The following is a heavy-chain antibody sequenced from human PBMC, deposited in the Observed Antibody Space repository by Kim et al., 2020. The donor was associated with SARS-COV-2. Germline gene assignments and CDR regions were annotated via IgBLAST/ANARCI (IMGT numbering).Heavy chain of an antibody. CDR1: GYTFTTYA. D-gene: IGHD2-21*01. CDR3: ARSVAIMPPGMDV. Sequence: ASVKVSCKASGYTFTTYALQWVRQAPGQGLDGMGWINPTRGNTKNSDTFQGRITITRDTSARTAYMELSSLRPEDTAVYYCARSVAIMPPGMDVWGQGTTVTVSS. J-gene: IGHJ6*02. CDR2: INPTRGNT. V-gene: IGHV1-3*01.